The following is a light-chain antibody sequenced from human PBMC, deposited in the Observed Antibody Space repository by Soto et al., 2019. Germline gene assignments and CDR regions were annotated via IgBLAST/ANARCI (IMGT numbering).Light chain of an antibody. CDR3: QQYNNWPRT. Sequence: EIVMTQSPATLSVSPGERATLSCRASQSVGSNLAWYHQKPGQAPRLLIFAASTRAAAIPPRFGGSGSGTEVTLTISSLQSEDFAVYYCQQYNNWPRTFGQGTKLDIK. CDR2: AAS. J-gene: IGKJ2*01. CDR1: QSVGSN. V-gene: IGKV3-15*01.